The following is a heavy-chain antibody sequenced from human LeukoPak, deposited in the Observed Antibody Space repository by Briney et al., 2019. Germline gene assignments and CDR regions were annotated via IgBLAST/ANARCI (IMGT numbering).Heavy chain of an antibody. J-gene: IGHJ4*02. D-gene: IGHD3-3*01. CDR3: AIHXFWXXXXYXFXY. CDR1: GGSISSSSYY. V-gene: IGHV4-39*01. Sequence: PSETLSLTCTVSGGSISSSSYYWGWIRQPPGKGLEWIGSIYYSGSTYYNPSLKSRVTISVDTSKNQFSLKLSSVTAADTAVYYCAIHXFWXXXXYXFXYWGXXTLVTVS. CDR2: IYYSGST.